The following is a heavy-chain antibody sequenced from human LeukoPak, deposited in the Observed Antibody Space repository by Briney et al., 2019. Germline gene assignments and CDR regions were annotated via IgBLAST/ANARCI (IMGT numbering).Heavy chain of an antibody. Sequence: ASVRVSCKASGYTFTSYYMHWVRQAPGQGLEWMGIINPSGGSTSYAQNFKGRVTMTRDTSTSTVYMELSGLRSEDTAVYYCARGLGVLIDYWGQGTLVTVSS. CDR3: ARGLGVLIDY. J-gene: IGHJ4*02. CDR2: INPSGGST. D-gene: IGHD4-11*01. CDR1: GYTFTSYY. V-gene: IGHV1-46*01.